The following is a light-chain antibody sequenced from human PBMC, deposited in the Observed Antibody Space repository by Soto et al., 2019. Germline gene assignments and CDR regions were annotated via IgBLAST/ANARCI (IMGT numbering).Light chain of an antibody. Sequence: ALRMTQSPSSLSASTGDRVTITCRASQGISSYLAWYQQKPGKAPKLLIYAASTLQSGVPSRFSGSGSGTDFTLTISCLQSEYFANYYCQQYYSYPWTFGQGTKVEIK. J-gene: IGKJ1*01. CDR1: QGISSY. CDR2: AAS. V-gene: IGKV1-8*01. CDR3: QQYYSYPWT.